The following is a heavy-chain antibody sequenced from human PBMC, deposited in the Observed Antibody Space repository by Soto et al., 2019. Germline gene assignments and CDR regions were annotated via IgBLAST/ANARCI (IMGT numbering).Heavy chain of an antibody. D-gene: IGHD6-19*01. CDR2: INHSGST. CDR3: ARGPRIAVALSQYYYYGMDV. J-gene: IGHJ6*02. CDR1: GGSFSGYY. V-gene: IGHV4-34*01. Sequence: SETLSLTCAVYGGSFSGYYWSWIRQPPGKGLEWIGEINHSGSTNYNPSLKSRVTISVDTSKNQFSLKLSSVTAADTAVYYCARGPRIAVALSQYYYYGMDVWGQGTTVTVSS.